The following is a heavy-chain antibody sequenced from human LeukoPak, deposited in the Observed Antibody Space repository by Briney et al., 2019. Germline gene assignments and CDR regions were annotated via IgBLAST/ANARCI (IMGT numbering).Heavy chain of an antibody. CDR1: GYSFTSYW. Sequence: GESLKISCKGSGYSFTSYWIGWVCQMPGKGLEWTGTIYPGDSDTRYRPSFQGQVTISADKSISTAYLQWSSLKASDTAMYYCARHEVGYNSLYYYYYYYMDIWGKGTTVIIAS. CDR3: ARHEVGYNSLYYYYYYYMDI. CDR2: IYPGDSDT. J-gene: IGHJ6*03. V-gene: IGHV5-51*01. D-gene: IGHD5-24*01.